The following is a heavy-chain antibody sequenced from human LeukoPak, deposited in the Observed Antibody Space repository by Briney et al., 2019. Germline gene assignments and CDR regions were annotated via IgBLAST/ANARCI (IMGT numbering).Heavy chain of an antibody. CDR1: GGSFRGYY. V-gene: IGHV4-34*01. CDR3: ARGSSRWSSQYYDY. J-gene: IGHJ4*02. CDR2: INHSGST. D-gene: IGHD6-13*01. Sequence: SETLSLTCAVYGGSFRGYYWSWIRQPPGKGLEWIGEINHSGSTNYNPSLKSRVTISVDTSKNQFSLKLSSVTAADTAVYYCARGSSRWSSQYYDYWGQGTLVTVSS.